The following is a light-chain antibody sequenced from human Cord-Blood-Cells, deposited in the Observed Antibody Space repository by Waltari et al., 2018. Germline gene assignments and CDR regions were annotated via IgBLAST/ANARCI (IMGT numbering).Light chain of an antibody. Sequence: QSALTQPASVSGSPGQSITISCTGTSSDVGGYNYVSWYQQHPGKAPKLMIYDVSKRPTGVSNRFSGSKSGNTASLTISGLQAEDEADYDCSSYTSSSTLFGGGTKLTVL. V-gene: IGLV2-14*01. CDR3: SSYTSSSTL. CDR1: SSDVGGYNY. CDR2: DVS. J-gene: IGLJ2*01.